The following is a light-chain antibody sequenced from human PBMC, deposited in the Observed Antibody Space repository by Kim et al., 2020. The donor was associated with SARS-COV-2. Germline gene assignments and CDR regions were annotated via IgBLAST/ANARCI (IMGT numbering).Light chain of an antibody. CDR3: QQYNDWPLT. Sequence: LSPGARVTLSRRASQSVSSTVSWYQQKPGQAPSLLIYGASTRATGIPATFSGSGSGTEFTLTISSLQSEDFAVYYCQQYNDWPLTFGGGTKVDIK. CDR2: GAS. CDR1: QSVSST. V-gene: IGKV3-15*01. J-gene: IGKJ4*01.